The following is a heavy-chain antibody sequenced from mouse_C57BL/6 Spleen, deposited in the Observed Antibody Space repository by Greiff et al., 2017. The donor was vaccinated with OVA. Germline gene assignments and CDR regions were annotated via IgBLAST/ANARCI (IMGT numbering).Heavy chain of an antibody. J-gene: IGHJ3*01. CDR2: IDPETGGT. Sequence: VKLVESGAELVRPGASVTLSCKASGYTFTDYEMHWVKQTPVHGLEWIGAIDPETGGTAYNQKFKGKAILTADKSSSTAYMELRSLTSEDSAVYYCTRSYYGSSQAWFAYWGQGTLVTVSA. CDR3: TRSYYGSSQAWFAY. V-gene: IGHV1-15*01. D-gene: IGHD1-1*01. CDR1: GYTFTDYE.